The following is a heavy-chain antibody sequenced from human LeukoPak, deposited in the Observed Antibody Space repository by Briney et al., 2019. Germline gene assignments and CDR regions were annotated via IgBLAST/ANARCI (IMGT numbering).Heavy chain of an antibody. CDR3: ASADYGDYGLGFDY. Sequence: SETLSLTCTVSGYSISSGYYWGWIRQPPGKGLEWIGSIYHSGSTYYNPSLKSRVTISVDTSKNQFSLKLSSVTAADTAVYYCASADYGDYGLGFDYWGQGTLVTVSS. CDR2: IYHSGST. V-gene: IGHV4-38-2*02. J-gene: IGHJ4*02. D-gene: IGHD4-17*01. CDR1: GYSISSGYY.